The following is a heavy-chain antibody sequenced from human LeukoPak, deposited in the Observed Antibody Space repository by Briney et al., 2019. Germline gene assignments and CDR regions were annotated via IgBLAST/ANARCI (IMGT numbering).Heavy chain of an antibody. CDR3: ARVVGGKTKYYFDY. D-gene: IGHD2-15*01. J-gene: IGHJ4*02. V-gene: IGHV4-31*03. CDR2: IYYSGST. CDR1: GGSISSGGYY. Sequence: SETLSLTCTVSGGSISSGGYYWSWIRPPPGKGLEWIGYIYYSGSTYYNPSLKSRVTISVDTSKNQFSLKLSSVTAADTAVYYCARVVGGKTKYYFDYWGQGTLVTVSS.